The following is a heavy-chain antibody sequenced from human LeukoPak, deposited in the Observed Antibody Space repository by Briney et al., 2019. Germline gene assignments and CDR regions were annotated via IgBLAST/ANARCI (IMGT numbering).Heavy chain of an antibody. V-gene: IGHV4-30-4*01. CDR3: ARDLRGYCTGGRCYAGLDY. CDR1: GGSISSGDYY. D-gene: IGHD2-8*02. J-gene: IGHJ4*02. Sequence: SETLSLTCTVSGGSISSGDYYWSWIRQPPGKGLEWIGYIYYSGSTFYNPSLRSRISISVDTSKNQFSLRLRSVTAADTAVYYCARDLRGYCTGGRCYAGLDYWGQGILVAVSS. CDR2: IYYSGST.